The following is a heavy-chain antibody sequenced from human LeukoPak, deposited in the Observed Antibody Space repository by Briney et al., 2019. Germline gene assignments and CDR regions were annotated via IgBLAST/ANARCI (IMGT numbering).Heavy chain of an antibody. J-gene: IGHJ3*02. Sequence: ASVKVSCKASGYTFTSYGISWVRQAPGQGLEWMGWISAYIGNTYYAQKLQGRVTMTTDTSTSTAYMELRSLRSDDTAMYYCARVDFGVVMEAFDIWGQGTMVTVSS. V-gene: IGHV1-18*01. CDR3: ARVDFGVVMEAFDI. D-gene: IGHD3-3*01. CDR2: ISAYIGNT. CDR1: GYTFTSYG.